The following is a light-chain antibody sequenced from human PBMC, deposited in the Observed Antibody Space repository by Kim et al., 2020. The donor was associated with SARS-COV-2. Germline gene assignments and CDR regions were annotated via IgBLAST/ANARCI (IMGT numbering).Light chain of an antibody. CDR2: DNN. Sequence: GQQVTISCSGSTSNIGNNPVSWFQQLPGAAPKLLIYDNNKRPSGIPERFSGSKSGTSATLGITGLQPGDEADYFCSAWDTSLSAGVFGGGTKLTVL. J-gene: IGLJ3*02. CDR1: TSNIGNNP. CDR3: SAWDTSLSAGV. V-gene: IGLV1-51*01.